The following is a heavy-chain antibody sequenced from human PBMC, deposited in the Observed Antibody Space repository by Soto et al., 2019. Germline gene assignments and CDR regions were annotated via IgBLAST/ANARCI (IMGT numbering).Heavy chain of an antibody. CDR2: IKQDGSEK. Sequence: PGGSLRLSCAASGFTFSSYWMSWVRQAPGKGLEWVANIKQDGSEKYYVDSVKGRFTISRDNAKNSLYLQMNSLRAEDTAVYYCARDGMGATTPSYFDYWGQGTLVTVSS. D-gene: IGHD1-26*01. CDR1: GFTFSSYW. CDR3: ARDGMGATTPSYFDY. V-gene: IGHV3-7*01. J-gene: IGHJ4*02.